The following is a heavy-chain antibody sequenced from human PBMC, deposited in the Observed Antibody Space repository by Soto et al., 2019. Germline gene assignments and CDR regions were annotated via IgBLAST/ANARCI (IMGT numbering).Heavy chain of an antibody. CDR3: ARRFGNYYGSGSYFDLRFDP. Sequence: ASVKVSCKASGYTFTSYDINWVRQATGQGLEWMGWMNPNSGNTGYAQKFQGRVTMTRNTSISTAYMELGSLRSEDTAVYYCARRFGNYYGSGSYFDLRFDPWGQGTLVTVSS. D-gene: IGHD3-10*01. V-gene: IGHV1-8*01. CDR1: GYTFTSYD. CDR2: MNPNSGNT. J-gene: IGHJ5*02.